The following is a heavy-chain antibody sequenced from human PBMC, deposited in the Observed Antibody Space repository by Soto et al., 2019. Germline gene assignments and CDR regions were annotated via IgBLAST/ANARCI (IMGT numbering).Heavy chain of an antibody. J-gene: IGHJ4*02. Sequence: SETLSLTCTVSGGSISSGGYYWSWIRQHPGKGLEWIGYIYYSGSTYYNPSLKSRVTISVDTSKNQFSLKLSSVTAADTAVYYCARSAEPAAIAVWGQGTLVTVPQ. D-gene: IGHD2-2*02. CDR2: IYYSGST. V-gene: IGHV4-31*03. CDR1: GGSISSGGYY. CDR3: ARSAEPAAIAV.